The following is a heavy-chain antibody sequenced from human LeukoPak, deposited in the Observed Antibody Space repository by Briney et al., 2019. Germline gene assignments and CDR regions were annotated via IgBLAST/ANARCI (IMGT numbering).Heavy chain of an antibody. V-gene: IGHV1-8*01. CDR3: ARTLARLNHYGDSAADS. J-gene: IGHJ4*02. CDR1: GYPFTSSD. Sequence: ASVKASCKASGYPFTSSDIKWVRQATGHGLEWMGWMNPNSGNTGYAQKFQGRVTLTRDTSISTTYMELTSLRSEDTAVYYCARTLARLNHYGDSAADSWGQGTLVTVSS. D-gene: IGHD4-17*01. CDR2: MNPNSGNT.